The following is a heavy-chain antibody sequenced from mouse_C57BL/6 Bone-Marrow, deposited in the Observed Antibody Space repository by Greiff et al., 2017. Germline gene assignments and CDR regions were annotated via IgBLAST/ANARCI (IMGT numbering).Heavy chain of an antibody. CDR3: ASEVLLLGFAY. J-gene: IGHJ3*01. CDR1: GFTFSDYG. CDR2: ISSGSSTI. Sequence: EVQVVESGGGLVKPGGSLKLSCAASGFTFSDYGMHWVRQAPEKGLEWVAYISSGSSTIYYADTVKGRFTISRDNAKNTLFLQKTGLRCEDTAMYYCASEVLLLGFAYWGQGTLVTVSA. D-gene: IGHD1-1*01. V-gene: IGHV5-17*01.